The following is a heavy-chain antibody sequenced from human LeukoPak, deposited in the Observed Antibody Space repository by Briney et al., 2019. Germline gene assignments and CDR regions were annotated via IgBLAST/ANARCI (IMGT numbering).Heavy chain of an antibody. CDR2: ISGSGGST. CDR3: AKAPGAPYYFDY. CDR1: GFTFSSYA. Sequence: PGGSLRLSCATSGFTFSSYAMSWVRQAPGKGLEWVSTISGSGGSTYYADSAKGRFTISRDNSKNTLYLQMNSLRAEDTAVYYCAKAPGAPYYFDYWGQGTLVTVSS. J-gene: IGHJ4*02. V-gene: IGHV3-23*01. D-gene: IGHD1-26*01.